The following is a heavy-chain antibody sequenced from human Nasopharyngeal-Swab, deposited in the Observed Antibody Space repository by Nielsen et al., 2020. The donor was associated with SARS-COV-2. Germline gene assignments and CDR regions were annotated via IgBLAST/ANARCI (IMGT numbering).Heavy chain of an antibody. CDR1: GYTFTSYA. CDR2: INTNTGNP. Sequence: ASVKVSCKASGYTFTSYAMNWVRQAPGQGLEWMGWINTNTGNPTCAQGFTGRFVFSLDTSVSTAYLQISSLKAEDTAVYYCARDEKSQGIFGVVISGQWWFDPWGQGTLVTVSS. CDR3: ARDEKSQGIFGVVISGQWWFDP. V-gene: IGHV7-4-1*02. D-gene: IGHD3-3*01. J-gene: IGHJ5*02.